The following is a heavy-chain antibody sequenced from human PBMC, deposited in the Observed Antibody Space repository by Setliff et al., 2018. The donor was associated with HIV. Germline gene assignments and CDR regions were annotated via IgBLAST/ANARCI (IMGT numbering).Heavy chain of an antibody. V-gene: IGHV1-69*13. D-gene: IGHD3-16*01. CDR3: ARDGGVEWSTVLKRSAFDI. J-gene: IGHJ3*02. CDR1: GGTFSSYA. CDR2: IIPIFGTA. Sequence: SVKVSCKASGGTFSSYAINWVRRAPGQGLEWMGGIIPIFGTANYAQKFQGRVTITADESTSTAYMELNSLTSEDTAVFYCARDGGVEWSTVLKRSAFDIWGQGTMVTVSS.